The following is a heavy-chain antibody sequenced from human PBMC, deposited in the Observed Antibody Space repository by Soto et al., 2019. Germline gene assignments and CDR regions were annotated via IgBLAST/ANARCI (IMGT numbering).Heavy chain of an antibody. CDR2: INADGTRT. V-gene: IGHV3-74*01. Sequence: EEHLVESGGGLVQPGGSLRLSCAASGFTFTEYWMHWVRQVPGKGLVWVSRINADGTRTNYADSVKGRFTISRDNAKNTVYLQMNSLRAEHTAVFYCARGIKNYYGTDVWGQGTSVTVSS. CDR1: GFTFTEYW. J-gene: IGHJ6*02. CDR3: ARGIKNYYGTDV. D-gene: IGHD3-16*01.